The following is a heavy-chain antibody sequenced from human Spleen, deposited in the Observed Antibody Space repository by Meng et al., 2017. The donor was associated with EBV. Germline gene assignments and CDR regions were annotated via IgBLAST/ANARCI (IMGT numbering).Heavy chain of an antibody. CDR1: GFSFSSYW. CDR2: INEDGRTT. CDR3: SRDLAGQYDD. J-gene: IGHJ4*02. Sequence: VGSGGALVRPGGSLRPSCAASGFSFSSYWMHWVRQAPGKGLEWISRINEDGRTTSYADSVKGRFTISRDNTKNILYLQLNSLRVDDTALYFCSRDLAGQYDDWGQGTLVTVSS. D-gene: IGHD3-3*02. V-gene: IGHV3-74*01.